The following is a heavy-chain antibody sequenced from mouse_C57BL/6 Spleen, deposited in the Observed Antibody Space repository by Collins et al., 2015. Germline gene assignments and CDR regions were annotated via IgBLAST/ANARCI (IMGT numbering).Heavy chain of an antibody. Sequence: QVQLQQPGAELVKPGASVKMSCKASGYTFTSYWITWVKQRPGQGLEWIGDIYPGSGSTNYNEKFKSKATLTVDTSSSTAYMQLSSLTSEDSAVYYCARSPSYDYDDAPYAMDYWGQGTSVTVSS. CDR1: GYTFTSYW. V-gene: IGHV1-55*01. CDR3: ARSPSYDYDDAPYAMDY. J-gene: IGHJ4*01. CDR2: IYPGSGST. D-gene: IGHD2-4*01.